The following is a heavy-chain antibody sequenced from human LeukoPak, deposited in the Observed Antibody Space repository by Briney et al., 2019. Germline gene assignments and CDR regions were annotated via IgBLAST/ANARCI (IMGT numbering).Heavy chain of an antibody. D-gene: IGHD3-10*02. CDR1: GFPFSSHG. V-gene: IGHV3-23*01. CDR3: AELGITMIGGV. J-gene: IGHJ6*04. Sequence: PGGSLRLSCAASGFPFSSHGMSWVRQAPGKGLEWVSGISGSGGSTYYADSLKGRFTISRDNSKDTLYVQMNSLRAEDTAVYYCAELGITMIGGVWGKGTTVAISS. CDR2: ISGSGGST.